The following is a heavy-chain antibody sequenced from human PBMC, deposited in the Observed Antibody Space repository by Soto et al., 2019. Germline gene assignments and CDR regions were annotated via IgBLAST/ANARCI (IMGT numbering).Heavy chain of an antibody. Sequence: ASVKVSCKASGYTFTSYDINWVRQATGQGLEWMGWMNPNSGNTGYAQKFQGRVTMTRNTYISTAYMELSSLRSEDTAVYYCARGLGDSSGYYIHYYYGMDVWGQGTTVTVSS. V-gene: IGHV1-8*01. D-gene: IGHD3-22*01. CDR1: GYTFTSYD. CDR3: ARGLGDSSGYYIHYYYGMDV. CDR2: MNPNSGNT. J-gene: IGHJ6*02.